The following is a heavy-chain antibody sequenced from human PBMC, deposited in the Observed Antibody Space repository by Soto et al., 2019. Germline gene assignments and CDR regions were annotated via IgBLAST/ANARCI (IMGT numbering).Heavy chain of an antibody. Sequence: ASVKVSCKASGYTFTSYGISWVRQAPGQGLEWMGIINPSGGSTSYAQKFQGRVTMTRDTSTSTVYMELSSLRSEDTAVYYCARECYDSSGYYYLSYYYGMDVWGQGTTVTVSS. CDR3: ARECYDSSGYYYLSYYYGMDV. D-gene: IGHD3-22*01. CDR2: INPSGGST. V-gene: IGHV1-46*01. CDR1: GYTFTSYG. J-gene: IGHJ6*02.